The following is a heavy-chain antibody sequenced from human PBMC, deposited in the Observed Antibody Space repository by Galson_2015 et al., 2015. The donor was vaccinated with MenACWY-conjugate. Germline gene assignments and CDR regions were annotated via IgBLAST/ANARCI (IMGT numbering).Heavy chain of an antibody. CDR3: ATYVAVASYYYHGMDV. D-gene: IGHD6-19*01. V-gene: IGHV3-48*04. Sequence: SLRLSCAASGFTFSTYSMNWVRQAPGKGLEWVSYISSSSSPTYYADSVKGRFTISRDNAKNSLYLQMNSLRAEDTAVYYCATYVAVASYYYHGMDVWGPGTPVTVSS. J-gene: IGHJ6*02. CDR1: GFTFSTYS. CDR2: ISSSSSPT.